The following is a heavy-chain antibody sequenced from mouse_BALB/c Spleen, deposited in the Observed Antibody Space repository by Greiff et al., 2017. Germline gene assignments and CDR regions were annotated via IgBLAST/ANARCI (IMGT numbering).Heavy chain of an antibody. V-gene: IGHV1-7*01. CDR1: GYTFTSYW. CDR2: INPSTGYT. J-gene: IGHJ2*01. Sequence: VQLQQSGAELAKPGASVKMSCKASGYTFTSYWMHWVKQRPGQGLEWIGYINPSTGYTEYNQKFKDKATLTADKSSSTAYMQLSSLTSEDSAVYYCARRGIPLDYWGQGTTLTVSS. CDR3: ARRGIPLDY.